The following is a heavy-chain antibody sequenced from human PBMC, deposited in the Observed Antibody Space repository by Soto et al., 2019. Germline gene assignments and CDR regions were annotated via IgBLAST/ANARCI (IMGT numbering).Heavy chain of an antibody. CDR3: ARGDYYDSSGYDY. J-gene: IGHJ4*02. Sequence: SETLSLTCTVSGGSISSGGYYWSWIRQHPGKGLEWIGYIYYSGSTYYNPSLKSRVTISVDTSKNQFSLKLSSVTAADTAVYYCARGDYYDSSGYDYWGQGTLVTVSS. D-gene: IGHD3-22*01. CDR1: GGSISSGGYY. CDR2: IYYSGST. V-gene: IGHV4-31*03.